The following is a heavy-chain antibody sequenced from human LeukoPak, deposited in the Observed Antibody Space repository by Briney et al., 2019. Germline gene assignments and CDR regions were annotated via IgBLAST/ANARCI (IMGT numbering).Heavy chain of an antibody. Sequence: GGSLRLSCAASGFTFNTYGMNWVRQAPGKGLEWVSYISSSSSTIYYADSVKGRFTISRDNAKNSLYLQMNRLRAEDTAVYYCARDREGYSSSWYFDYWGQGTLVTVSS. CDR2: ISSSSSTI. V-gene: IGHV3-48*01. J-gene: IGHJ4*02. CDR1: GFTFNTYG. D-gene: IGHD6-13*01. CDR3: ARDREGYSSSWYFDY.